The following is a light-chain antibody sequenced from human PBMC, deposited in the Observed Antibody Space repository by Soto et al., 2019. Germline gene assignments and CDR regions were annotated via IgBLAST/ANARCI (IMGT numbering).Light chain of an antibody. Sequence: QSALTQPASVSGSPGQSITISCSGTSSDVGSYNFVSWYQQHPGKAPKLMIYGVSKRPSGISNRFSGSKSGNTASLTISGLQAEDEAYYYCCSYTSTNSRVFGGGTKVTVL. J-gene: IGLJ3*02. V-gene: IGLV2-14*02. CDR3: CSYTSTNSRV. CDR1: SSDVGSYNF. CDR2: GVS.